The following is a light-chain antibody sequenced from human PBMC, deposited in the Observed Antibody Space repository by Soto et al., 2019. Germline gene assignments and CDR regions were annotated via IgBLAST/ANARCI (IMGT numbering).Light chain of an antibody. CDR2: DAS. J-gene: IGKJ5*01. CDR1: QDISNY. V-gene: IGKV1-33*01. Sequence: DIRPTPSPSSLSASVCDRVTITCQASQDISNYLNWYQQKLGKAPKLLIYDASNLETGVPSRFSGSGSGTDFTFTISRLQPEDIATYYCQQYENLPTVGQGTRLEIK. CDR3: QQYENLPT.